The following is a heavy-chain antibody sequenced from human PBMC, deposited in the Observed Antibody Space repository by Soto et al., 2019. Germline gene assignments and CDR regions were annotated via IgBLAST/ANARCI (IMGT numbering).Heavy chain of an antibody. CDR2: IWYDGSNK. V-gene: IGHV3-33*01. CDR3: ARDIDWYSNSSGFDN. J-gene: IGHJ4*02. CDR1: GFTFSSYG. Sequence: QVQLVASGGGVVQPGRSLRLSCAASGFTFSSYGMHWVRQAPGKGLEWVAVIWYDGSNKHYADPVKGRFTISRDNSKNTLSLQMNSLRAEDTAIYYCARDIDWYSNSSGFDNWGQGTLVTVSS. D-gene: IGHD1-26*01.